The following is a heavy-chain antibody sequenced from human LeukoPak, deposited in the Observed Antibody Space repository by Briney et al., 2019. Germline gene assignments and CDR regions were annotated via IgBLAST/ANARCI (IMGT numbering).Heavy chain of an antibody. CDR2: INPNSGDT. J-gene: IGHJ2*01. Sequence: ASVKVSCKASGYTFTGYSMHWVRQAPGQGLEWMGWINPNSGDTYYTQRFQGRVTLTSDTSITTAYMELSSLRSDDTAVYYCARDSGSASAPTRYF. V-gene: IGHV1-2*02. CDR3: ARDSGSASAPTRYF. D-gene: IGHD3-10*01. CDR1: GYTFTGYS.